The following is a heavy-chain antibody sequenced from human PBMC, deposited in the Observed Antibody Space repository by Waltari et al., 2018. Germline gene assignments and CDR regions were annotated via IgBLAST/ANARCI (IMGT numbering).Heavy chain of an antibody. D-gene: IGHD1-26*01. CDR2: SYYSGST. CDR1: GGPIXNYY. V-gene: IGHV4-59*01. CDR3: ARPYSGSSRGAFDI. Sequence: QVXXXEXGPGLVKPSXTLSLTXXVPGGPIXNYYXSXXXXPQGKGLEWIGYSYYSGSTNYNPSLKSRVTISIDTSKNQFSLKLTSVTAADTAVYYCARPYSGSSRGAFDIWGQGTMVTVSS. J-gene: IGHJ3*02.